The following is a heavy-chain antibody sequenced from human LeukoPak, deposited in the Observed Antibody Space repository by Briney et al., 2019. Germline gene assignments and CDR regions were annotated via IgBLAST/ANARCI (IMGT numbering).Heavy chain of an antibody. CDR1: GFTFSSCG. J-gene: IGHJ4*02. CDR2: VSSDGRNN. CDR3: AKDHSGSGRAFEY. V-gene: IGHV3-30*04. Sequence: QPGRSLRLSCATSGFTFSSCGIHWVRQAPGKGLEWVALVSSDGRNNYYADSVKGRFTISRDNSKDTLYLQMNTLSPEDTAVYYCAKDHSGSGRAFEYWGQGTLVTVSS. D-gene: IGHD2-15*01.